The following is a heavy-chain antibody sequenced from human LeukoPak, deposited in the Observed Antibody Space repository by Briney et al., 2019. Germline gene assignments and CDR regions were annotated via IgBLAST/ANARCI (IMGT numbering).Heavy chain of an antibody. J-gene: IGHJ6*02. CDR1: GFTFSSYW. D-gene: IGHD2-2*01. Sequence: GGSLRLSCAASGFTFSSYWMSWIRQAPGKGLEWVANIKQDGSEKYYVDSVKGRFTISRDNAKNSLYLQMNSLRAEDTAVYYCAREAIVVVPAAILWVGSYYGMDVWGQGTTVTVSS. CDR2: IKQDGSEK. V-gene: IGHV3-7*01. CDR3: AREAIVVVPAAILWVGSYYGMDV.